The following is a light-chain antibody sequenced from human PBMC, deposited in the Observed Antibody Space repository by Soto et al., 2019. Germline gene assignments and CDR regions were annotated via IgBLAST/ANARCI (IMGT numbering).Light chain of an antibody. V-gene: IGKV3-20*01. CDR1: QSLRSTF. CDR2: DAS. CDR3: QHYGSSPYA. J-gene: IGKJ2*01. Sequence: EIVLTQSPGTLSLSPGERATLSCRASQSLRSTFLAWYQHKPGQGPRLLIYDASSRATAIPDRFSGSGSGTDFTLTISSLEPEDSAVYYFQHYGSSPYAFGQGTKLEIK.